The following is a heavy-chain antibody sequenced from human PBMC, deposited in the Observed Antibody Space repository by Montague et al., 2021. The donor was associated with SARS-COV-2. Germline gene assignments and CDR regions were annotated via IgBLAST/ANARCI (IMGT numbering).Heavy chain of an antibody. CDR1: GGSISSGSYY. D-gene: IGHD2-15*01. V-gene: IGHV4-61*02. CDR2: INTSGST. Sequence: TLSLTCTVSGGSISSGSYYWSWIRQPAGKVLEWIGRINTSGSTNYKPSLKSRVTISVDTSKNQYSLRLSYVTAADTAVYYCARELVVVDASGTNWFDPWGQGTLVTVSS. CDR3: ARELVVVDASGTNWFDP. J-gene: IGHJ5*02.